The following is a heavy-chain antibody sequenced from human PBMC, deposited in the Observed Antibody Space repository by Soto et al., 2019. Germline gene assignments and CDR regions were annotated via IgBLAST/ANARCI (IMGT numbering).Heavy chain of an antibody. CDR3: ARDLDHILDY. CDR2: IYYSGST. J-gene: IGHJ4*02. Sequence: SETLCLTCTVSGGSISSGGYYWIWIRQHPGKGLEWIGYIYYSGSTYYNPSLKSRVTISVDTSKNQFSLKLSSVTAADTAVYYCARDLDHILDYWGQGTLVTVSS. V-gene: IGHV4-31*03. CDR1: GGSISSGGYY. D-gene: IGHD2-21*01.